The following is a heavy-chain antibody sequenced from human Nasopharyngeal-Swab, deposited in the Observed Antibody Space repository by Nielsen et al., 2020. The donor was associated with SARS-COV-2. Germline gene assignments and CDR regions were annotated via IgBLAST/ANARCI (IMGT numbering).Heavy chain of an antibody. D-gene: IGHD3-22*01. J-gene: IGHJ3*02. CDR3: ARDGVRFHNYYDSSGYYMDAFDI. Sequence: GESLKISCAASGFTFSSYDMHWVRQATGKGLEWVPAIGTAGDTYYPGSVKGRFTISRENAKNSLYLQMNSLRAEDTAVYYCARDGVRFHNYYDSSGYYMDAFDIWGQGTMVTVSS. CDR2: IGTAGDT. CDR1: GFTFSSYD. V-gene: IGHV3-13*01.